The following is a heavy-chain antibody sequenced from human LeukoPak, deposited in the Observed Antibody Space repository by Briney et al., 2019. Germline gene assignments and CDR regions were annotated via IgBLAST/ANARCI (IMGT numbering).Heavy chain of an antibody. J-gene: IGHJ6*03. CDR2: IKSKTDGGTT. D-gene: IGHD6-13*01. CDR3: TTDSLPTSHSSWYEANYYYYYMDV. CDR1: GFTFSNAW. V-gene: IGHV3-15*01. Sequence: GGALRLSCAASGFTFSNAWVSWVRQAPGRGLEWVGRIKSKTDGGTTDYAAPVKGRFTISRDDSKNTLYLQMNSLKTEDTAVYYCTTDSLPTSHSSWYEANYYYYYMDVWGKGTTVTISS.